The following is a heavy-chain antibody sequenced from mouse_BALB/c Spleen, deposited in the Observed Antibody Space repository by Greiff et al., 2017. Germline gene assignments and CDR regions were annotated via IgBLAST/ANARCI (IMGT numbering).Heavy chain of an antibody. CDR3: ARLYGKAMDY. D-gene: IGHD2-10*02. CDR2: INPSNGRT. CDR1: GYTFTSYW. J-gene: IGHJ4*01. Sequence: QVQLQQPGAELVKPGASVKLSCKASGYTFTSYWMHWVKQRPGQGLEWIGEINPSNGRTNYNEKFKSKATLTVDKSSSTAYMQLSSLTSEDSAVYYCARLYGKAMDYWGQGTSVTVSS. V-gene: IGHV1S81*02.